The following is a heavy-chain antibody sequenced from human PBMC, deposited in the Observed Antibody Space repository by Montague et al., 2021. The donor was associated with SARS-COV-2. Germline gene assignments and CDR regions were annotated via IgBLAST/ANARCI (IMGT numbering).Heavy chain of an antibody. D-gene: IGHD3-10*01. V-gene: IGHV3-23*01. CDR1: GFTFSSYA. J-gene: IGHJ4*02. Sequence: SLRLSCAASGFTFSSYAMSWVRQAPGKGLEWVSTFTGGSGGGTYYANSVKGRFTISRDSPKNTLYLQMSNLRAEDTAVYYCAKDRWGVPGPLDPFDYWGQGTLVTVSS. CDR3: AKDRWGVPGPLDPFDY. CDR2: FTGGSGGGT.